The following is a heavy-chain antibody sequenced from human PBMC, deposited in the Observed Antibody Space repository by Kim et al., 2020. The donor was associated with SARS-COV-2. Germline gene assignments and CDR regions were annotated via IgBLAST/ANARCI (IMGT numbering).Heavy chain of an antibody. CDR3: ASSSGYDSNWFDP. D-gene: IGHD5-12*01. Sequence: GGSLRLSCAASGFTFSDYYMSWIRQAPGKGLEWVSYISSSGSTIYYADSVKGRFTISRDNAKNSLYLQMNSLRAEDTAVYYCASSSGYDSNWFDPWGQGTLVTVSS. J-gene: IGHJ5*02. V-gene: IGHV3-11*01. CDR1: GFTFSDYY. CDR2: ISSSGSTI.